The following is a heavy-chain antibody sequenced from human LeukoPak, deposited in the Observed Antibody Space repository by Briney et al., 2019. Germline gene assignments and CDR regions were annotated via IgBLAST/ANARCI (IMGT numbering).Heavy chain of an antibody. V-gene: IGHV3-9*01. Sequence: GGSLRLSCAASGFTFDDYAMHWVRQAPGKGLEWVSGITWNSGSIGYADSVKGRFTISRDNAKNSLYLQMNSLRAEDTALYYCVKGIAAAAGDAFDIWGQGTMVTVSS. CDR1: GFTFDDYA. CDR2: ITWNSGSI. D-gene: IGHD6-13*01. CDR3: VKGIAAAAGDAFDI. J-gene: IGHJ3*02.